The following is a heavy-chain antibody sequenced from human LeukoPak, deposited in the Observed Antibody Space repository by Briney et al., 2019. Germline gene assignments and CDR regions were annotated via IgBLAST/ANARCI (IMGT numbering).Heavy chain of an antibody. D-gene: IGHD4-23*01. V-gene: IGHV1-46*01. J-gene: IGHJ3*02. CDR3: ARDWSHDYGGRDAFDI. CDR2: INPSGGST. CDR1: GYTFTSYY. Sequence: ASVKVSCKASGYTFTSYYMHWVRQAPGQGLEWMGIINPSGGSTSYAQKFQGGVTMTRDMSTSTVYMELSSLRSEDTVVYYCARDWSHDYGGRDAFDIWGQGTMVTVSS.